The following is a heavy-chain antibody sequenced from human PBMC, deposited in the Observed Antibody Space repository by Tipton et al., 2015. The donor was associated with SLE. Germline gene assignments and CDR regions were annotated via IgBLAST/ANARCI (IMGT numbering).Heavy chain of an antibody. CDR2: IIPIFGTA. CDR3: ARGGRSGGFRELSPFDY. D-gene: IGHD3-10*01. V-gene: IGHV1-69*01. CDR1: GGTFSSYA. J-gene: IGHJ4*02. Sequence: QLVQSGAEVKKPGSSVKVSCKASGGTFSSYAISWVRQAPGQGLEWMGGIIPIFGTANYAQKFQGRVTITADESTSTAYMELSSLRSEDTAVYYCARGGRSGGFRELSPFDYWGQGTLVTVSS.